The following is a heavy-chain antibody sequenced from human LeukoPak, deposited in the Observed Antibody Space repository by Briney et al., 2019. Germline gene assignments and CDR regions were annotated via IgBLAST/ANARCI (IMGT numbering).Heavy chain of an antibody. Sequence: GGSLRLSCAASGFTFRDYYMTWIRQAPGKGLEWISYISRSGNTLYYADSVEGRFTISRDNAKNSLYLQMNSLRAEDTAMYYCARGRYSGTTYYFDYWGQGTLVTVSS. CDR3: ARGRYSGTTYYFDY. CDR2: ISRSGNTL. V-gene: IGHV3-11*01. J-gene: IGHJ4*02. D-gene: IGHD5-12*01. CDR1: GFTFRDYY.